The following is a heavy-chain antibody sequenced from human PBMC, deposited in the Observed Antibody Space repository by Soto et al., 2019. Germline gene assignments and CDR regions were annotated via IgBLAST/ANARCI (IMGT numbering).Heavy chain of an antibody. V-gene: IGHV4-39*01. D-gene: IGHD3-22*01. J-gene: IGHJ4*02. CDR3: ASASGYYSFDY. CDR2: IYYSGST. CDR1: GGSISSSSYY. Sequence: PSETLSLTCTVSGGSISSSSYYWGWIRQPPGKGLEWIGSIYYSGSTYYNPSLKSRVTISVDTSKNQFSLKLSSVTATDTAVYYCASASGYYSFDYWGQGTLVTVSS.